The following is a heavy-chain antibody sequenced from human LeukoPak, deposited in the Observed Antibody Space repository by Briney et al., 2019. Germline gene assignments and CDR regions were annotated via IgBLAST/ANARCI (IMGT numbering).Heavy chain of an antibody. V-gene: IGHV1-46*01. CDR3: ARDRRGWTTENFDY. J-gene: IGHJ4*02. CDR2: INPSGGST. Sequence: ASVKVSCKASGYTFTSYYMHWVGQAPGQGLEWMGIINPSGGSTSYAQKFQGRVTMTRDMSTSKVYMELSSLRSEDTAVYYCARDRRGWTTENFDYWGQGTLVTVSS. D-gene: IGHD3/OR15-3a*01. CDR1: GYTFTSYY.